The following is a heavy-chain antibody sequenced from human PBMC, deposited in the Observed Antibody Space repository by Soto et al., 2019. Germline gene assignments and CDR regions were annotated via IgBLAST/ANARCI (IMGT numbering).Heavy chain of an antibody. D-gene: IGHD2-15*01. CDR1: GFTFSSYA. Sequence: QVQLVESGGGVVQPGRSLRLSCAASGFTFSSYAMDWVRQAPGKGLEWVAVISYDGSNKYYADSVKGRFTISRDNSKNTLYLQMNSLRAEDTAVYYCASLQIVVVVAATGVPWPGDAFDIWGQGTMVTVSS. CDR3: ASLQIVVVVAATGVPWPGDAFDI. J-gene: IGHJ3*02. CDR2: ISYDGSNK. V-gene: IGHV3-30-3*01.